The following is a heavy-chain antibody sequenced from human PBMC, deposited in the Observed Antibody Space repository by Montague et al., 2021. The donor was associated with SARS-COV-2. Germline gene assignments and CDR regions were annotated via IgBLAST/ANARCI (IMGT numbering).Heavy chain of an antibody. J-gene: IGHJ5*02. CDR2: ISSSSSYI. CDR3: ARDDYVWGSYRYSQYNWFDP. CDR1: GFNFSSYS. D-gene: IGHD3-16*02. Sequence: SLRLSCAASGFNFSSYSMNWVRQAPGKGLEWVSSISSSSSYIYYADSVKGRFTTSRDNAKNSLYLQMNSLRAEDTAVYYCARDDYVWGSYRYSQYNWFDPWGQGTLVTVSS. V-gene: IGHV3-21*01.